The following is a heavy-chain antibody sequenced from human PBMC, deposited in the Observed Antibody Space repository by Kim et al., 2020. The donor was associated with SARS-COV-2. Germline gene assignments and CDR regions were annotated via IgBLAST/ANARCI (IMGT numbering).Heavy chain of an antibody. J-gene: IGHJ4*02. V-gene: IGHV4-39*01. D-gene: IGHD6-19*01. CDR1: SGSISSSSDY. CDR2: IYYGGST. CDR3: AKHPRIVVAGRPDDC. Sequence: SETLSLTCTVSSGSISSSSDYWGWIRQPPGKGLEWIGSIYYGGSTYYNPSLKSRVTISVDTSKNQFSLKLTSVTAADTAVYYCAKHPRIVVAGRPDDCWGQGTLVTVSS.